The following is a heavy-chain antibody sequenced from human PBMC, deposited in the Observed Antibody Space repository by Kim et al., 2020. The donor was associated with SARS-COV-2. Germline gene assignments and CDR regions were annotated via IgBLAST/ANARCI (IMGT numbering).Heavy chain of an antibody. D-gene: IGHD1-26*01. J-gene: IGHJ4*02. CDR1: GFTFTSSA. CDR3: AADPSLFRIVGVSEPLL. CDR2: IVVGSGNT. V-gene: IGHV1-58*01. Sequence: SVKVSCKASGFTFTSSAVQWVRQARGQRLEWIGWIVVGSGNTNYAQKFQERVTITRDMSTSTAYMELSSLRSEDTAVYYCAADPSLFRIVGVSEPLLWGQGTLVTVSS.